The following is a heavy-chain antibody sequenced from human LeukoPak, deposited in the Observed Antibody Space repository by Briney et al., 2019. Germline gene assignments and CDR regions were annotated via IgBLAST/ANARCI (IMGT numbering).Heavy chain of an antibody. CDR3: EKETAYDILTGYYNY. D-gene: IGHD3-9*01. Sequence: GRSLRLSCAASGFTFDDYAMHWVRQAPGEGLEWVSGVSWNSGSIGYADSVKGRFTISRDNAKNSLYLQMNSLRAEDTALYYFEKETAYDILTGYYNYWGQGTLVTVSS. CDR1: GFTFDDYA. CDR2: VSWNSGSI. J-gene: IGHJ4*02. V-gene: IGHV3-9*01.